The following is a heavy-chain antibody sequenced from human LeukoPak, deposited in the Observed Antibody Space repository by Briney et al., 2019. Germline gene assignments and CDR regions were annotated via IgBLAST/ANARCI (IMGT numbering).Heavy chain of an antibody. D-gene: IGHD2-2*02. Sequence: QPGGSLRLSCAASGFTVNTYAMSWVRQAPGKGLEWVSGIRHSGNNIQYADSVKGRFTISRDNSENTLYLQMNSLRAEDTAVYYCARDRDCSSTSCYNIYYYYYMDVWGKGTTVTVSS. CDR2: IRHSGNNI. CDR1: GFTVNTYA. V-gene: IGHV3-23*01. J-gene: IGHJ6*03. CDR3: ARDRDCSSTSCYNIYYYYYMDV.